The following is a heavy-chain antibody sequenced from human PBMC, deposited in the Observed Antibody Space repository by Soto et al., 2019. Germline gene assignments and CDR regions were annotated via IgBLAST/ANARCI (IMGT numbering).Heavy chain of an antibody. CDR1: GFTFSDYY. V-gene: IGHV3-11*06. CDR2: ISSSSSYT. D-gene: IGHD2-2*02. J-gene: IGHJ5*02. Sequence: GGSLRLSCAASGFTFSDYYMSWIRQAPGKGLEWVSYISSSSSYTNYADSVKGRFTISRDNAKNSLYLQMNSLRAEDTAVYYCARVTDIVVVPAAIREAWFDPWGQGTLVTVSS. CDR3: ARVTDIVVVPAAIREAWFDP.